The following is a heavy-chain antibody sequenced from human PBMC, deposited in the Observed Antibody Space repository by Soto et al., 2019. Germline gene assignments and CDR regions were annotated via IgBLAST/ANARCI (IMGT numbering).Heavy chain of an antibody. V-gene: IGHV3-23*01. J-gene: IGHJ4*02. D-gene: IGHD3-22*01. Sequence: GGSLRLSCAASGFTFSSYAMSWVRQAPGKGLEWVSAISGSGGSTYYADSVKGRFTISRDNSKNTLYLQMSSLRAEDTAVYYCASTMIVVVTPYYFDYWGQGTLVTVSS. CDR2: ISGSGGST. CDR3: ASTMIVVVTPYYFDY. CDR1: GFTFSSYA.